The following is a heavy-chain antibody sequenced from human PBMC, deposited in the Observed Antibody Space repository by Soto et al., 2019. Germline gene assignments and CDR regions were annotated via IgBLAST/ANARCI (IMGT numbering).Heavy chain of an antibody. CDR2: ISSSSSYI. J-gene: IGHJ6*02. Sequence: EVQLVESGGGLVKPGGSLRLSCAASGFTFSSYSMNWVRQAPGKGLEWVSSISSSSSYIYYADSVKGRFTISRDNAKNTQYLQMNSLRGEKTAVYYCARDSHCMSTSCPMDVWGQGTTVTVSS. D-gene: IGHD2-2*01. CDR1: GFTFSSYS. V-gene: IGHV3-21*01. CDR3: ARDSHCMSTSCPMDV.